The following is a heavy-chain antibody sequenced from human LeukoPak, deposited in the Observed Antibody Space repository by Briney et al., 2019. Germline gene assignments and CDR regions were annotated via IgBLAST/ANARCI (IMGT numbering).Heavy chain of an antibody. D-gene: IGHD2-2*02. CDR2: FIPSFVTA. V-gene: IGHV1-69*13. Sequence: SVTLSCNSSASSFTINTISLFWHRPGQGLEWVRGFIPSFVTASYAQKFQGRLKITADESTSTAYMELSSLRSEDTAVYYCAREVGYCRSTSCYTVCPWGQGTLVTVSS. J-gene: IGHJ5*02. CDR3: AREVGYCRSTSCYTVCP. CDR1: ASSFTINT.